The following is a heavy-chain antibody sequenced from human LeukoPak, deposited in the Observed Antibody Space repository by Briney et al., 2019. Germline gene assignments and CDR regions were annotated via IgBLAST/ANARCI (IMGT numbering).Heavy chain of an antibody. CDR1: GDSVSSNSAA. CDR3: ARDAGSGWSSFDY. V-gene: IGHV6-1*01. D-gene: IGHD6-19*01. CDR2: TYYRSKWYN. Sequence: SQTLSLTCAISGDSVSSNSAAWNWIRQSPARGLEWLGRTYYRSKWYNDYAVSMKSRITINPDTSKDQFSLQLNSVTPEDTAVYYCARDAGSGWSSFDYWGQGTLVTVSS. J-gene: IGHJ4*02.